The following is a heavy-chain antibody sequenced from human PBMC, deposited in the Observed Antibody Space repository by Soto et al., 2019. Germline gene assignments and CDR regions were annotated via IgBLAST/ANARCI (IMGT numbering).Heavy chain of an antibody. CDR1: GGFMSTYY. Sequence: SETLSLTCTVSGGFMSTYYWSWIRQPPGKGLEWIGYIYYSGSTNYNPSLKSRVTISVDTSKNQFSLKLISVTAADTAVYYCARGAFDIWGQGTMVTVSS. J-gene: IGHJ3*02. CDR3: ARGAFDI. CDR2: IYYSGST. V-gene: IGHV4-59*01.